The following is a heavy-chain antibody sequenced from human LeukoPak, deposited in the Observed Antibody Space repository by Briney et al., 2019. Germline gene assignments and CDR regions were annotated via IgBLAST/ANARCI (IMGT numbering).Heavy chain of an antibody. D-gene: IGHD5-24*01. CDR1: GFTFSSYG. CDR2: ISGSGGTT. V-gene: IGHV3-23*01. J-gene: IGHJ4*02. CDR3: AKDKMATTGIY. Sequence: GGSLRLSCAASGFTFSSYGMSWVRQAPGKGLEWVSAISGSGGTTYYADSVKGRFTISRDNSMNTLYLQMNSLRAEDTALYYCAKDKMATTGIYWGQGTLVTVSS.